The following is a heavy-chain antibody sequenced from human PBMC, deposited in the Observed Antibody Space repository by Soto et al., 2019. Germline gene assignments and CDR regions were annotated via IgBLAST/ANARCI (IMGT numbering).Heavy chain of an antibody. Sequence: EVQLVESGGGLVKPGGSLRVSCAASGFTFSTYNMNWVRQAPGKGLEWVSSISSTSSFIYYADSVKGRFTISRDNAKNSLSLHLTSLRAEDTAVSYCARAIRYCSGGICYPPPYYFDYWGQGTLVTVSS. CDR1: GFTFSTYN. CDR2: ISSTSSFI. CDR3: ARAIRYCSGGICYPPPYYFDY. J-gene: IGHJ4*02. D-gene: IGHD2-15*01. V-gene: IGHV3-21*01.